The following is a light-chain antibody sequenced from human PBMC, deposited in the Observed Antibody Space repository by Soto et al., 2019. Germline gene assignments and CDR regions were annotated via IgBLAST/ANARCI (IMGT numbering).Light chain of an antibody. V-gene: IGLV2-14*01. CDR2: DVS. CDR1: SSDVGGYNY. CDR3: SSSTSSSTNV. Sequence: QSALTQPASVSGSPGQSITISCTGTSSDVGGYNYVSWYQQHPGKAPKLMIYDVSTRPSGVSNRFSGSKSGNTASLTISGLQAEDEADYYCSSSTSSSTNVFRTGTKLTVL. J-gene: IGLJ1*01.